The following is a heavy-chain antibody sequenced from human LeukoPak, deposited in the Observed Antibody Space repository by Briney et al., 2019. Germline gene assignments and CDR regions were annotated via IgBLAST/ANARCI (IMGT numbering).Heavy chain of an antibody. V-gene: IGHV3-7*01. CDR1: GFTFSSYS. J-gene: IGHJ4*02. CDR3: ASGLDY. Sequence: GGSLRLSCAASGFTFSSYSMNWVRQAPGKGLEWVANIKQDGSEKYYVDSVKGRFTISRDNAKNSLYLQMNSLRAEDTAVYYCASGLDYWGQGTLVTVSS. D-gene: IGHD2-2*03. CDR2: IKQDGSEK.